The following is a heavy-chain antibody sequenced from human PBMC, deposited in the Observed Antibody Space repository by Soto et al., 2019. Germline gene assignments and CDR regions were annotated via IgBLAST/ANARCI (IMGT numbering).Heavy chain of an antibody. CDR1: GGSVSSGSYY. D-gene: IGHD2-21*02. CDR3: AREKGCRGSGGDCYAGIPAYYFDY. CDR2: IYYSGST. V-gene: IGHV4-61*01. J-gene: IGHJ4*02. Sequence: SETLSLTCTVSGGSVSSGSYYWSWIRQPPGKGLEWIGYIYYSGSTNYNPSLKSRVTISVDTSKNQFSLKLSSVTAADTAVYYCAREKGCRGSGGDCYAGIPAYYFDYWGQGTLVTVSS.